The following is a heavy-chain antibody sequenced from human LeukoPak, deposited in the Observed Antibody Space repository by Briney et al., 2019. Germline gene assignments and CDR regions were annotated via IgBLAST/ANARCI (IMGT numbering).Heavy chain of an antibody. CDR3: AKDRGGARIAAAGIRWFDP. Sequence: GGSLRLSCAASGFTFKIYGMHWVRQAPGKGLEWVAVVSYDGSKTNYADSVKGRFTISRDNSKNTLYLQMNSLRAEDTAVYYCAKDRGGARIAAAGIRWFDPWGQGTLVTVSS. CDR2: VSYDGSKT. V-gene: IGHV3-33*06. D-gene: IGHD6-13*01. J-gene: IGHJ5*02. CDR1: GFTFKIYG.